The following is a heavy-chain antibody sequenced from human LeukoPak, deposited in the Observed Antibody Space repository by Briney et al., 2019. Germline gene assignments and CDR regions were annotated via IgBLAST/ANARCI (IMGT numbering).Heavy chain of an antibody. CDR2: IYFSGST. CDR3: ARGRRDGSTLGDDAFDI. Sequence: SETLSLTCTVSGGSISSYYWCWIRQPPGKGLEWIGYIYFSGSTNYNPSLKSRVTISVDTSKDQFSLKLSSVTAADTAVYYCARGRRDGSTLGDDAFDIWGQGTMVTVSS. D-gene: IGHD5-24*01. V-gene: IGHV4-59*01. CDR1: GGSISSYY. J-gene: IGHJ3*02.